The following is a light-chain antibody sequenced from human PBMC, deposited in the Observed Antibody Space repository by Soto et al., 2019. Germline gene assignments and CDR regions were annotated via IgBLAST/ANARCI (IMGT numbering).Light chain of an antibody. J-gene: IGKJ1*01. CDR2: GAS. CDR1: QTVRDN. Sequence: EVVLTQSPATLSVSPGERATLSCMASQTVRDNLGWYQQKPGQTPRVLIYGASTRATGIPARFSGSGSGTEFTLTISSLQSEDFAVYYCQQYNNWPWTFGQGTKVDIK. CDR3: QQYNNWPWT. V-gene: IGKV3-15*01.